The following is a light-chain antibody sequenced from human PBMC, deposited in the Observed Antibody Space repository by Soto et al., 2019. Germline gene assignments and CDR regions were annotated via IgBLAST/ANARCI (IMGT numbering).Light chain of an antibody. CDR1: SSDFGAYKF. Sequence: QSVLTQPASVSGSPGQSVTISCTGTSSDFGAYKFVSWYQHHPGKVPKVIIYETSKRPSGVSDRFSGSKSGNTTSLTISGLQAEDEADYYCSSFTSTNTHVFGSGTKLTVL. CDR3: SSFTSTNTHV. V-gene: IGLV2-14*02. CDR2: ETS. J-gene: IGLJ1*01.